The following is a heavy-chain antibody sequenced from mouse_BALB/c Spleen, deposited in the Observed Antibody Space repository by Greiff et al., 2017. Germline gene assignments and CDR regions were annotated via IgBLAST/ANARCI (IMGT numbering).Heavy chain of an antibody. D-gene: IGHD2-2*01. CDR1: GYTFTDYE. V-gene: IGHV1-15*01. J-gene: IGHJ3*01. CDR2: IDPETGGT. Sequence: VQLQQSGAELVRPGASVTLSCKASGYTFTDYEMHWVKQTPVHGLEWIGAIDPETGGTAYNQKFKGKATLTADKSSSTAYMELRSLTSEDSAVYYCTRDEGGYDPAWFADWGQGTLVTVSA. CDR3: TRDEGGYDPAWFAD.